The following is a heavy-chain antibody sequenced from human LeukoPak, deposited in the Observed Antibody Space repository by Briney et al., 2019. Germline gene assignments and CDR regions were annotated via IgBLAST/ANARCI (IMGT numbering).Heavy chain of an antibody. V-gene: IGHV3-21*01. CDR3: ARDPEGAAGPEYYFDY. CDR1: GFTFSSYS. Sequence: GGSLRLSCAASGFTFSSYSMNWVRQAPGKGLEWVLFISSSSSYIYYADSVKGRFTISRDNAKNSLYLKMNSLRAEDTAVYYCARDPEGAAGPEYYFDYWGQGTLVTVSS. J-gene: IGHJ4*02. D-gene: IGHD6-13*01. CDR2: ISSSSSYI.